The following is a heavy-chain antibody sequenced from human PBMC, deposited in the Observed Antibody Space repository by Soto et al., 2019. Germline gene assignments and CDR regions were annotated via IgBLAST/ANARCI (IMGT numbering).Heavy chain of an antibody. J-gene: IGHJ6*02. CDR1: GGSISSGDYY. V-gene: IGHV4-30-4*01. Sequence: QVQLQESGPGLVKPSQTLSLTCTVSGGSISSGDYYWSWIRQPPGKGLEWIGYIYYSGSTYYNPSHKSRVTISVDTSKNPCSLNLSSVTAADKAVYYCARAATFRASSSWQGDYYYGMDVWGQGTTVTVSS. D-gene: IGHD6-13*01. CDR3: ARAATFRASSSWQGDYYYGMDV. CDR2: IYYSGST.